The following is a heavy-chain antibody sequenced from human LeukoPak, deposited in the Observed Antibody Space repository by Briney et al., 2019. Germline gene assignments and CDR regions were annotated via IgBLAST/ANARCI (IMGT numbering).Heavy chain of an antibody. CDR1: GFTFSIYA. CDR2: ISNSGSTI. Sequence: PGGTLRLTCASSGFTFSIYAMTWVRQAPGKGLEWVSYISNSGSTIYYADSVKGRFTISRDSAKKSVYLQMNSLRAEDTAVYYCARDPVGYYYAMDIWGQGTTVTVSS. V-gene: IGHV3-48*03. CDR3: ARDPVGYYYAMDI. D-gene: IGHD1-26*01. J-gene: IGHJ6*02.